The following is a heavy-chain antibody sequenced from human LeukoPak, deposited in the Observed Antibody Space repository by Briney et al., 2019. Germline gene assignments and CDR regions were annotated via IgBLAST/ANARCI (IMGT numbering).Heavy chain of an antibody. Sequence: ASQTLSLTRAVSGGSISSGGYSWSWIRQPPGKGLEWIGYIYHSGSTYYNPSLKSRVTISVDRSENQFSLKLSSVTAADTAVYYCARGYCSSTSCYIFDYWGQGTLVTVSS. CDR2: IYHSGST. CDR1: GGSISSGGYS. J-gene: IGHJ4*02. D-gene: IGHD2-2*01. CDR3: ARGYCSSTSCYIFDY. V-gene: IGHV4-30-2*01.